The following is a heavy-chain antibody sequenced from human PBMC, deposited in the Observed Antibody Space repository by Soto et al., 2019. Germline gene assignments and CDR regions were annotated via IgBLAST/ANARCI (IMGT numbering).Heavy chain of an antibody. J-gene: IGHJ4*02. V-gene: IGHV1-69*02. CDR3: ARGRDIVDTPDY. D-gene: IGHD5-12*01. CDR1: GGTFSSYT. CDR2: IIPILGIA. Sequence: QVQLVQSGAEVKKPGSSVKVSCKASGGTFSSYTISWVRQAPGQGLEWMGRIIPILGIANYAQKFQGRVTITAHKSTSPAYMELSSLRAEDTAVYYGARGRDIVDTPDYWGQGTLVTVSS.